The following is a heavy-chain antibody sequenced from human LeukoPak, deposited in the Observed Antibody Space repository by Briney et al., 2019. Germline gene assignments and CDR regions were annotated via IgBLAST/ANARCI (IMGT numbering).Heavy chain of an antibody. CDR1: GFTFSSYG. J-gene: IGHJ4*02. CDR3: SNGYYYDSSGYYYRDYFDY. Sequence: GGSLRLSCAASGFTFSSYGMHWVRQAPGKGLEWVAVISYDGSNKYYADSVKGRFTISRDNSKNTLYLQMNSLRAEDTAVYHCSNGYYYDSSGYYYRDYFDYWGQGTLVTVSS. V-gene: IGHV3-30*03. D-gene: IGHD3-22*01. CDR2: ISYDGSNK.